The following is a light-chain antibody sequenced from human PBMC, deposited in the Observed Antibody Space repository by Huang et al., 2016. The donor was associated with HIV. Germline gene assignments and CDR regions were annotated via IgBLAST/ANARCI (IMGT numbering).Light chain of an antibody. V-gene: IGKV4-1*01. J-gene: IGKJ1*01. CDR2: CAS. CDR3: QQYYTVPWT. Sequence: DIVLTQSPHSLAVSLGERATINCKSSQSLLYRSNNKNHLVWYQQKPGQPPKLLMYCASTRDSGVPDRFSASGSGTDFTLTISSLQAEDVAVYYCQQYYTVPWTFGQGTKVEI. CDR1: QSLLYRSNNKNH.